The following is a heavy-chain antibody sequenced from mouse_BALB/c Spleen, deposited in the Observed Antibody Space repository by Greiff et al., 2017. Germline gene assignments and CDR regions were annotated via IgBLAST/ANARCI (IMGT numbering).Heavy chain of an antibody. J-gene: IGHJ3*01. D-gene: IGHD2-4*01. V-gene: IGHV1-7*01. CDR1: GYPFTSYW. CDR2: INPSTGYT. Sequence: VQLQQSGAELAKPGASVKMSCKASGYPFTSYWMHWVKQRPGQGLEWIGYINPSTGYTEYNQKFKDKATLTADKSSSTAYMQLSSLTSEDSAVYYCARSTMITAWFAYWGQGTLVTVSA. CDR3: ARSTMITAWFAY.